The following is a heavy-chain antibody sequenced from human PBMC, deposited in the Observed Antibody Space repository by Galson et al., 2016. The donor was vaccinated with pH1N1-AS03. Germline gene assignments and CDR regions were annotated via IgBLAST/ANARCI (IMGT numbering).Heavy chain of an antibody. D-gene: IGHD2-15*01. Sequence: ETLSLTCSVSGASVSHYASYWGWIRQAPGKGLEWIATVSARGTTYHNPSLDSLLTISLDTSKNHFSLTLTSVTAADTAMYYCARDRRDCSGGSCSQDGWFDPWGQGTLVVVSS. V-gene: IGHV4-39*07. CDR2: VSARGTT. CDR3: ARDRRDCSGGSCSQDGWFDP. J-gene: IGHJ5*02. CDR1: GASVSHYASY.